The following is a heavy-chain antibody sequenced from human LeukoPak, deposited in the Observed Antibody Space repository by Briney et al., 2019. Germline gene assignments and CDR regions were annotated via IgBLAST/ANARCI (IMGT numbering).Heavy chain of an antibody. D-gene: IGHD2-15*01. J-gene: IGHJ4*02. CDR2: IYYSGST. CDR3: ARVAGGFDY. Sequence: SETLSHTCTVSGGSISSYYWSWIRQPPGKGLEWIGYIYYSGSTNYNPSLKSRVTISVDTSKNQFSLKLRSVTAADTAVYYCARVAGGFDYRGQGTLVTVSS. CDR1: GGSISSYY. V-gene: IGHV4-59*01.